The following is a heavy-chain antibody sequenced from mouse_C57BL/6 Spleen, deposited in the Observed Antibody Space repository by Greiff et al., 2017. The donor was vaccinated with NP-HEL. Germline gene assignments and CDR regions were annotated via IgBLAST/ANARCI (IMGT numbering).Heavy chain of an antibody. D-gene: IGHD2-3*01. V-gene: IGHV14-1*01. CDR2: IDPEDGGT. Sequence: VQLQQSGAELVRPGASVKLSCTASGFNIKDYYMHWVKQRPEQGLEWIGRIDPEDGGTEYAPKFQGKATMTADTSSNTAYLQLSSLTSEDTAVYCCTRGLLGYAMDYWGQGTSVTVSS. CDR1: GFNIKDYY. J-gene: IGHJ4*01. CDR3: TRGLLGYAMDY.